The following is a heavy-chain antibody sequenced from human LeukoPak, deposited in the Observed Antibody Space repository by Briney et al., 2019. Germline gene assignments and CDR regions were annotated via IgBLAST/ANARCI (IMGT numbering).Heavy chain of an antibody. CDR3: ARDAMYYDILTGYYSPRYYFDY. V-gene: IGHV3-23*01. Sequence: PGGSLRLSCAASRFTFSTYGMNWVRQIPGKGLEWVSAISGSGNRIYYADSVKGRFTISRDNSKNMLYLQMNSLRAEDTAVYYCARDAMYYDILTGYYSPRYYFDYWGQGTLVTVSS. D-gene: IGHD3-9*01. CDR2: ISGSGNRI. CDR1: RFTFSTYG. J-gene: IGHJ4*02.